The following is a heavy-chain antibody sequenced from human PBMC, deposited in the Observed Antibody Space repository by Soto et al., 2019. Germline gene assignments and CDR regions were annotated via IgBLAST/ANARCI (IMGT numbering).Heavy chain of an antibody. Sequence: GASVKVSCKASGYTFTSYYMHWVRQAPGQGLEWMGIINPSGGSTSYAQKFQGRVTMTRDTSTSTVYMELSSLRSEDTAVYYCARDSIAVAGDARLGKFDYWGQGTLVTVSS. D-gene: IGHD6-19*01. J-gene: IGHJ4*02. CDR2: INPSGGST. CDR1: GYTFTSYY. V-gene: IGHV1-46*01. CDR3: ARDSIAVAGDARLGKFDY.